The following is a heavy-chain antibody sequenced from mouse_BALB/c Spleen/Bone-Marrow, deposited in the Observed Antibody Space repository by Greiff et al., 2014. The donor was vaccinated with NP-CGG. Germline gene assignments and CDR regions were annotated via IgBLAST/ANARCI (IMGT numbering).Heavy chain of an antibody. V-gene: IGHV1S81*02. CDR1: GYTFTSYY. CDR2: INPSNGGT. D-gene: IGHD2-12*01. Sequence: QVQLKESGAELVKPGASVKLSCKASGYTFTSYYMCWVKQRPGQGLEWIGEINPSNGGTNFNEEFKSKATLTVDKSSSTAYMSLSSLTSEDSAVYYCTRSRRAMDHWGQGTSVTVSS. CDR3: TRSRRAMDH. J-gene: IGHJ4*01.